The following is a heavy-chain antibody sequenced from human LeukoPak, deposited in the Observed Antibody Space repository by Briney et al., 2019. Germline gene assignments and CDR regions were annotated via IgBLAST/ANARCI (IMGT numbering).Heavy chain of an antibody. CDR2: ISGGGGTT. J-gene: IGHJ4*02. V-gene: IGHV3-23*01. Sequence: PGGXXXXXCXXXXXXXXXYXXXXXRQAPGXXVQWVSGISGGGGTTDYADSVKGRFTISRDNSKNTVYLQMNSLRVEDTAVYYCAKQYLVLSIFDYWGQGTLVTVSS. CDR1: XXXXXXYX. CDR3: AKQYLVLSIFDY. D-gene: IGHD2-8*02.